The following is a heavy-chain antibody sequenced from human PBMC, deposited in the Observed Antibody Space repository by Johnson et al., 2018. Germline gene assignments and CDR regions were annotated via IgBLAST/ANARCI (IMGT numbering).Heavy chain of an antibody. CDR2: ISYDGSNK. CDR3: AKDTPPLITIFGVVKDTTEYYYYGMDV. Sequence: QVQLVQSGGGVVQPGRSLRLSCAASGFTFSSYAMHWVRQAPGKGLEWVAVISYDGSNKYYADSVKGRFTISRDNSKNTLYLQMNSLRAEDTALYYCAKDTPPLITIFGVVKDTTEYYYYGMDVWGQGTTVTVSS. V-gene: IGHV3-30-3*01. D-gene: IGHD3-3*01. J-gene: IGHJ6*02. CDR1: GFTFSSYA.